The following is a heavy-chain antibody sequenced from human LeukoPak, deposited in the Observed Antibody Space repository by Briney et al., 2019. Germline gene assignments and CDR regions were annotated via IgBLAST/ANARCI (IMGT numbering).Heavy chain of an antibody. CDR1: GGSISSGDYY. Sequence: SETLSLTCTVSGGSISSGDYYWSWIRQPPGKGLEWIGYIYYSGSTYYNPPLKSRVTISVDTSKNQFSLKLSSVTAADTAVYSCARVAYDSMSYYYYGMDVWGQGTTVTVSS. V-gene: IGHV4-30-4*01. D-gene: IGHD3-22*01. CDR3: ARVAYDSMSYYYYGMDV. CDR2: IYYSGST. J-gene: IGHJ6*02.